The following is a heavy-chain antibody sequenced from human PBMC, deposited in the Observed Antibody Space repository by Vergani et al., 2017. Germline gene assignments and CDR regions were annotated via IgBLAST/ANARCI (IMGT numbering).Heavy chain of an antibody. CDR3: ARDCGEGRYFYWLLSTGKYFDY. CDR2: ISGSGGST. D-gene: IGHD3-9*01. Sequence: EVQLLESGGGLVQPGGSLRLSCAASGFTFSSYAMSWVRQAPGKGLEWVSAISGSGGSTYSADSVKGRFTLSRDNSKNTLYLQMNSLRAEDTAVYYCARDCGEGRYFYWLLSTGKYFDYWGQGTLVTVSS. V-gene: IGHV3-23*01. CDR1: GFTFSSYA. J-gene: IGHJ4*02.